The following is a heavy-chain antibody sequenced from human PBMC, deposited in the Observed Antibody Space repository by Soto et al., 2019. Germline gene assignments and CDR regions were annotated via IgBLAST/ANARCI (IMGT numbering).Heavy chain of an antibody. CDR3: ARDRSGGYNWFDP. D-gene: IGHD2-15*01. CDR2: IYYSGTT. J-gene: IGHJ5*02. V-gene: IGHV4-59*01. CDR1: GYSINNYY. Sequence: SETLSLPCPVSGYSINNYYWTWIRQTPGKGLEWIGDIYYSGTTKYNPSLKSRVTISADTSKNQFSLNLRSVTAADTAVYYCARDRSGGYNWFDPWGQGTLVTVSP.